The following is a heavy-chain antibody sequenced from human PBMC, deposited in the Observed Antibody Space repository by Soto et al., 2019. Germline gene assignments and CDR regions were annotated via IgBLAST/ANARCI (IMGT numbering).Heavy chain of an antibody. CDR2: IDTSGHST. CDR3: AKDSWYFDL. D-gene: IGHD6-13*01. J-gene: IGHJ4*02. V-gene: IGHV3-74*01. Sequence: GGSLILSCAVSGFTFSSYNMHWVRHVPGKGLVWVARIDTSGHSTNYAESVKGRFTISRDNAKNTVSLQMHSLRVEDTGVYYCAKDSWYFDLWSQGSQVTVSS. CDR1: GFTFSSYN.